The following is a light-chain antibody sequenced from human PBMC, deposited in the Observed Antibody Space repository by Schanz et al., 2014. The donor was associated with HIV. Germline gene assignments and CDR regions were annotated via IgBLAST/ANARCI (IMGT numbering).Light chain of an antibody. CDR2: KAS. V-gene: IGKV1-5*03. J-gene: IGKJ1*01. Sequence: DIQMTQSPSTLSASVGDRVTITCRASQSISSWLAWFQQKPGKAPKLLIHKASSLESGVPSRFGGSGSGTEYNLTISSLQPDDSAAYYCQQYKIIGGTFGQGTKVEIK. CDR3: QQYKIIGGT. CDR1: QSISSW.